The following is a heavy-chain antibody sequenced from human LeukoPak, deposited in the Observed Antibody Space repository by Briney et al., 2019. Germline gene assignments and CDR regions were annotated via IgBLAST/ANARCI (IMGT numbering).Heavy chain of an antibody. CDR2: IYPGDSDT. CDR1: GYSFTGYW. Sequence: GESLKISCQGLGYSFTGYWIAWVRQMPGKGLEWMGIIYPGDSDTRYSPAFQGQVTISADKSIDTAYLQWSSLKASDTAMYYCARRKGHDFNNGGYIFDYWGQGSLVTVSS. J-gene: IGHJ4*02. V-gene: IGHV5-51*01. CDR3: ARRKGHDFNNGGYIFDY. D-gene: IGHD2-8*01.